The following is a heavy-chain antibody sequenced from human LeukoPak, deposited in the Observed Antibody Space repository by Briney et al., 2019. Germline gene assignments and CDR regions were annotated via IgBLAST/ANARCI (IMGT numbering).Heavy chain of an antibody. CDR2: ISGSGGST. Sequence: PGGSLRLSCAASGFTFSSYAMSWVRPAPGKGLEWVSAISGSGGSTYYADSVKGRFTISRDNSKNTLYLQMNSLRAEDTAVYYCARGGLRFSWTGMDVWGQGTTVTVSS. CDR1: GFTFSSYA. J-gene: IGHJ6*02. CDR3: ARGGLRFSWTGMDV. V-gene: IGHV3-23*01. D-gene: IGHD3-3*01.